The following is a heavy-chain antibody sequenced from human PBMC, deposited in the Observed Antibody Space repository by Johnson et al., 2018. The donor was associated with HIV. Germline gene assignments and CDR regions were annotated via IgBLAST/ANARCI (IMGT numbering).Heavy chain of an antibody. J-gene: IGHJ3*02. CDR2: ISYDGSNK. CDR1: EFIFSSYT. V-gene: IGHV3-30-3*01. Sequence: VQLVESGGGVVQPGRSLRLSCAASEFIFSSYTMHWARQAPGKGLEWVAVISYDGSNKYYADSVKGRFTISRDNSKNTLYLQMNSLRAEDTAVYYCARGPGAFDIWGQGTMVTVSS. CDR3: ARGPGAFDI.